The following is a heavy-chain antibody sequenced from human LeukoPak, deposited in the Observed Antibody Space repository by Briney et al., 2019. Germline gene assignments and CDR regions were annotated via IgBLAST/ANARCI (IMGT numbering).Heavy chain of an antibody. CDR2: IRSKANSYAT. Sequence: GGSLRLSCAASGFTFSGSAMHWVRQASGKGLEWVGRIRSKANSYATAYAASVKGRFTISRDDSKNTAYLQMNSLKTEDTAVYYCTKGAMIVPSDYWGQGTLVTVSS. J-gene: IGHJ4*02. V-gene: IGHV3-73*01. CDR1: GFTFSGSA. D-gene: IGHD3-22*01. CDR3: TKGAMIVPSDY.